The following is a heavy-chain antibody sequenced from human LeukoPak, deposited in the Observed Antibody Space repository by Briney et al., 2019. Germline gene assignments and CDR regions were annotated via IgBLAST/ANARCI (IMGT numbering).Heavy chain of an antibody. CDR1: GDSVSSNSAA. J-gene: IGHJ4*02. D-gene: IGHD4-23*01. CDR3: ARALAPFTVASRFDY. V-gene: IGHV6-1*01. CDR2: TYYRSKWYN. Sequence: SQTLSLTCAISGDSVSSNSAAWHWIRQSPSRGLEWRGRTYYRSKWYNDYAVSVKSRITINPDTSKNQFSLQLNSVTPEDTAMYYCARALAPFTVASRFDYWGQGTLVTVSS.